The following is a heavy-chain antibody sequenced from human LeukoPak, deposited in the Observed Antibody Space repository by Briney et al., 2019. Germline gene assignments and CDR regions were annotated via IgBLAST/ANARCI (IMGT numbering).Heavy chain of an antibody. V-gene: IGHV4-4*07. J-gene: IGHJ4*02. CDR1: GVSITTYY. Sequence: SETLSLTCTVSGVSITTYYWSWIRQPAGKGLEWIGRIYTSGSANYNPSLKSRVSMSLDTSKNQFSLKLSSVTAADTAVYYCATGETGSTLGGYWGQGTLVTVSS. D-gene: IGHD1-1*01. CDR3: ATGETGSTLGGY. CDR2: IYTSGSA.